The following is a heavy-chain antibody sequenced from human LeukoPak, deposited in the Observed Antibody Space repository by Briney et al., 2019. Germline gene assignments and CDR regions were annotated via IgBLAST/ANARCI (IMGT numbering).Heavy chain of an antibody. CDR2: ISGSGGST. Sequence: GGSLRLSCAVSGFTFSRYAMSWVRQAPGKGLEWVSAISGSGGSTYHADSVKGRFTISRDNAKNSLYLQMNSLRAEDTAVYYCARLSNGVYWGQGTLVTVSS. J-gene: IGHJ4*02. CDR3: ARLSNGVY. D-gene: IGHD4-11*01. CDR1: GFTFSRYA. V-gene: IGHV3-23*01.